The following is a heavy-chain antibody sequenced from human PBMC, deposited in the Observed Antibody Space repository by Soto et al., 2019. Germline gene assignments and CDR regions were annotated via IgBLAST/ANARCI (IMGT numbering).Heavy chain of an antibody. J-gene: IGHJ3*02. D-gene: IGHD2-15*01. CDR1: GFTFSSYS. Sequence: GGSLRLSCAASGFTFSSYSMSWVRQAPGKGLEWVSAISGSGGSTYYADSVKGRFTISRDNSKNTLYLQMNSLRAEDTAVYYCAKDSVVVVVAADDAFDIWGQGTMVTVSS. CDR2: ISGSGGST. V-gene: IGHV3-23*01. CDR3: AKDSVVVVVAADDAFDI.